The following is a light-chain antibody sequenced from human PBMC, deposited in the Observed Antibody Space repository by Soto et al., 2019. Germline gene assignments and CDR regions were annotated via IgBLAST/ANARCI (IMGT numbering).Light chain of an antibody. V-gene: IGKV3-11*01. CDR3: HQYNSWPPHT. CDR1: QSVSSY. Sequence: EIVLTQSPATLSLSPGERATLSCRASQSVSSYLAWYQQKPGQAPRLLIYDASNRATGIPARFSGSGSGTEFTLSISSLQSEDSAVYYCHQYNSWPPHTFGQGTRLEIK. J-gene: IGKJ5*01. CDR2: DAS.